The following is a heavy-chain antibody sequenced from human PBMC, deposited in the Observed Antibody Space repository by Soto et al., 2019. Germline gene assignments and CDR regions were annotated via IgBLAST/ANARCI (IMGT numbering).Heavy chain of an antibody. V-gene: IGHV3-13*04. CDR3: ARTVAGTYVDF. Sequence: EVQLVESGGGLVQPGGSLRLSCAASGFTFSSYDMHWVRQATGKGLEWVSVIGIAGDTYYPDSVKGGFTISRENAKNSLDLQMSSLRAGDTAVYYCARTVAGTYVDFWGQGTRVTVSS. J-gene: IGHJ4*02. CDR1: GFTFSSYD. CDR2: IGIAGDT. D-gene: IGHD6-19*01.